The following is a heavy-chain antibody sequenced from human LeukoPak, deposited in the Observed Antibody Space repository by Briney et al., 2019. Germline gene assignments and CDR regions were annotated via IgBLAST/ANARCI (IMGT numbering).Heavy chain of an antibody. CDR3: ANTAAGTSFDY. CDR1: GFIFSDSA. D-gene: IGHD6-13*01. J-gene: IGHJ4*02. V-gene: IGHV3-73*01. CDR2: IRSKANSYAT. Sequence: GGSLRLSCAASGFIFSDSAIHWVRQASGKGLEWVGRIRSKANSYATAYAASVKGRFTISRDDSKNTAYLQMNSLRAEDTAVYYCANTAAGTSFDYWGQGTLVTVSS.